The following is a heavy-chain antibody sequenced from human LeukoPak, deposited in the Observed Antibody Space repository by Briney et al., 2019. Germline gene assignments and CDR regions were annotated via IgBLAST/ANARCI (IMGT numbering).Heavy chain of an antibody. J-gene: IGHJ4*02. CDR1: GFTFSSYW. CDR3: ARGHRLGELSLYPVILLFDY. CDR2: IKQDGGEK. D-gene: IGHD3-16*02. V-gene: IGHV3-7*01. Sequence: GGSLRLSCAASGFTFSSYWMSWVRQAPGKGLEWVANIKQDGGEKYYVDSVKGRFTISRDNAKNSLYLQMNSLRAEDTAVYYCARGHRLGELSLYPVILLFDYWGQGTLVTVSS.